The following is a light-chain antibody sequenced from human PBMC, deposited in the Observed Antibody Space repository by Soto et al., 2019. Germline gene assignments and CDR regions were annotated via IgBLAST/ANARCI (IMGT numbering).Light chain of an antibody. V-gene: IGKV1-5*03. CDR1: QSISNW. CDR2: KAS. J-gene: IGKJ2*03. CDR3: EQYKSYASS. Sequence: DIQMTQSPSTLSTSVGDRVTITCRASQSISNWLAWYQQKPGKAPKLLIYKASTLESGVPSRFSGSGSGTEFTLTISSPQPDDFATYYCEQYKSYASSFGQGTKLEIK.